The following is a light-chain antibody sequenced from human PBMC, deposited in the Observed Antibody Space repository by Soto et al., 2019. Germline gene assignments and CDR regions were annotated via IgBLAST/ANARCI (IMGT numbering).Light chain of an antibody. J-gene: IGKJ1*01. Sequence: DIQMTQSPTSLSASVGDRVTISCRASQRIGTYLAWYQQKPGKAPRLLISGASSVQSGVPPRFSGTGSATDFILAISSLRLEDSATYYCQQTASAPPWTFGQGTKVEIK. CDR2: GAS. CDR3: QQTASAPPWT. V-gene: IGKV1-39*01. CDR1: QRIGTY.